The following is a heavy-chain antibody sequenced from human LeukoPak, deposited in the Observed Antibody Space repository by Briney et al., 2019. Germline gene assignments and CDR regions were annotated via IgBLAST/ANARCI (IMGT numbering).Heavy chain of an antibody. Sequence: TLRLSCATSGFTFSDYGVHWVRRPPGMGLEWVAVIWYDGSNKYYADSVKGRFTISRDNSKNTLYLQMNSLRAEDTAVYYCARPRSGWWDFDYWGQGTLVTVSS. CDR3: ARPRSGWWDFDY. CDR1: GFTFSDYG. V-gene: IGHV3-33*01. CDR2: IWYDGSNK. J-gene: IGHJ4*02. D-gene: IGHD6-19*01.